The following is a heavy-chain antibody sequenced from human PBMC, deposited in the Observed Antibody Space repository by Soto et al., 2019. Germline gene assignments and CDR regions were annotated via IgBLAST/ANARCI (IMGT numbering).Heavy chain of an antibody. J-gene: IGHJ4*02. CDR2: ISGSDDST. CDR1: GFTFSSYA. D-gene: IGHD6-6*01. Sequence: EVQLLESGGGLVQTGESLRLSCAASGFTFSSYAMSWVRQAPGKGLEWVSVISGSDDSTYYADSVKGRFTISRDNSKNTLYLQMNSVRAEDTAVYYCAKRSSSSTFDYWGQGTLVTVSS. CDR3: AKRSSSSTFDY. V-gene: IGHV3-23*01.